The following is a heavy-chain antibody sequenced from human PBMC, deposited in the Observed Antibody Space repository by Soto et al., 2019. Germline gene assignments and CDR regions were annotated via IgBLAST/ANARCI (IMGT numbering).Heavy chain of an antibody. Sequence: QVQLVQSGAEVKKPGASVKVSCKASGYTFTSYDINWVRQATGQGLEWMGWMNPNSGNTGYAQKFQGRVTMTRNTSISTSYMELSRLRSVATAVYYCASSTNDYGDRHWGQGTLVTVSS. D-gene: IGHD4-17*01. J-gene: IGHJ4*02. CDR2: MNPNSGNT. V-gene: IGHV1-8*01. CDR1: GYTFTSYD. CDR3: ASSTNDYGDRH.